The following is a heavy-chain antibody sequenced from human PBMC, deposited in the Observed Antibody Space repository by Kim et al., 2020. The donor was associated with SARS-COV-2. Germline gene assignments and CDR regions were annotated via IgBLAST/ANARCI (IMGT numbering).Heavy chain of an antibody. Sequence: GGSLRLSCTGSAFTFSSYAMGWVRQAPGKGLEWVSGISGSGGSTYYADSVKGRFTISRDNSKNTLSLQMNSLRADDTAVYYCGKAPYYYDSSGYYP. CDR3: GKAPYYYDSSGYYP. CDR1: AFTFSSYA. V-gene: IGHV3-23*01. J-gene: IGHJ5*02. D-gene: IGHD3-22*01. CDR2: ISGSGGST.